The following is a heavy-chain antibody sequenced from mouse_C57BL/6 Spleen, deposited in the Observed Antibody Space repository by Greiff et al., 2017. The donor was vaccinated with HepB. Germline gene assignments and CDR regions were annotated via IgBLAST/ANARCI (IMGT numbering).Heavy chain of an antibody. J-gene: IGHJ4*01. V-gene: IGHV2-2*01. CDR1: GFSLTSYG. CDR2: IWSGGST. Sequence: VKLMESGPGLVQPSQSLSITCTVSGFSLTSYGVHWVRQSPGKGLEWLGVIWSGGSTDYNAAFISRLSISKDNSKSQVFFKMNSLQADDTAIYYCARTGGYYDYAMDYWGQGTSVTVSS. CDR3: ARTGGYYDYAMDY. D-gene: IGHD2-3*01.